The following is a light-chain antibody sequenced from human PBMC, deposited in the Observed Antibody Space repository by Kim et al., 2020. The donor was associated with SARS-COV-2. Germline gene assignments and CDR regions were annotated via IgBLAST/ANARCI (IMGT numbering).Light chain of an antibody. CDR2: STN. V-gene: IGLV7-43*01. Sequence: PGGTVTLTCASSTGAVTSDNYPNWVQQKPGQAPRALIYSTNSKHSWTPARFSGSLLGGKVALTVSGVQPEDEADYYCLLYHSGVGVFGGGTKLTVL. CDR3: LLYHSGVGV. J-gene: IGLJ3*02. CDR1: TGAVTSDNY.